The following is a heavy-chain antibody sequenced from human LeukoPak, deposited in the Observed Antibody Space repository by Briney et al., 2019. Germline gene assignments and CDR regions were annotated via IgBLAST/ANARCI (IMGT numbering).Heavy chain of an antibody. CDR3: ARLVVPAAILDP. CDR1: GGSISSYY. J-gene: IGHJ5*02. Sequence: SETLSLTCTVSGGSISSYYWSWIRQPPGRGLEWIGYIYTSGSTNYNPSLKSRVTISVDTSKNQFSLKLSSVTAADTAVYYCARLVVPAAILDPWGQGTLVTVSS. V-gene: IGHV4-4*09. CDR2: IYTSGST. D-gene: IGHD2-2*01.